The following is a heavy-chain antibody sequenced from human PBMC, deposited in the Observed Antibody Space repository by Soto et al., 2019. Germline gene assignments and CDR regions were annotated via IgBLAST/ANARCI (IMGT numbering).Heavy chain of an antibody. V-gene: IGHV4-39*01. Sequence: QLQLQESGPGLVKPSETLSLTCTVSGGSISSSSYYWGWIRQPPGRGLEWIGSVYYGGNTYHNPSLKSRVTMPVDTSKSQFSLKLSSVTAADTAVYYCARHFGQWLGRTHPYYFDSWGQGTLVTVSS. CDR1: GGSISSSSYY. D-gene: IGHD6-19*01. CDR3: ARHFGQWLGRTHPYYFDS. CDR2: VYYGGNT. J-gene: IGHJ4*02.